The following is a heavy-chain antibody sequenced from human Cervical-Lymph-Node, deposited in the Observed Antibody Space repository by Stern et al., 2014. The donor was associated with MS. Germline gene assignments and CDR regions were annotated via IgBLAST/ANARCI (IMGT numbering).Heavy chain of an antibody. CDR2: IKSKNVGGTT. V-gene: IGHV3-15*01. D-gene: IGHD5-24*01. CDR3: VTMAHY. CDR1: GFPFSQAW. Sequence: EVQLVESGGGLVKPGGSLRLSCATSGFPFSQAWMNWVRQAPGKGLEWVGRIKSKNVGGTTNYATFVKGRFTISRDDSKNTLYLQMTSLKSEDTAVYYCVTMAHYWGQGTLVTVSS. J-gene: IGHJ4*02.